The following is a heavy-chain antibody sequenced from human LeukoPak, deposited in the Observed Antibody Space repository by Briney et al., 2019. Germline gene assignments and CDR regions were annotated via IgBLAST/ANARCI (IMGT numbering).Heavy chain of an antibody. CDR2: IYYSGST. CDR3: ARRLIKQLADYYYMDV. CDR1: GGSISSSSYY. J-gene: IGHJ6*03. D-gene: IGHD6-6*01. Sequence: SETLSLTCTVSGGSISSSSYYWGWIRQPPGKGLEWIGSIYYSGSTYYNPSLKSRVTISVDTSKNQFSPKLSSVTAADTAVYYCARRLIKQLADYYYMDVWGKGTTVTVSS. V-gene: IGHV4-39*01.